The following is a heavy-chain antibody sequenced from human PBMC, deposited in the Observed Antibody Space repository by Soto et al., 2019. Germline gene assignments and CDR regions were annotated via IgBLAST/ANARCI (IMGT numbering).Heavy chain of an antibody. CDR3: ARGSSGYISSWYYFDY. J-gene: IGHJ4*02. Sequence: EVQLLESGGGLVQPGGSLRLSCAASGFTFTDYALSWVRQPPEKGLEWVATISGIGGSTYLADSVKGRLSISRDNSKNTVSLLMNSLRAEDTAVYFCARGSSGYISSWYYFDYWGRGTLVTVSS. V-gene: IGHV3-23*01. D-gene: IGHD6-13*01. CDR1: GFTFTDYA. CDR2: ISGIGGST.